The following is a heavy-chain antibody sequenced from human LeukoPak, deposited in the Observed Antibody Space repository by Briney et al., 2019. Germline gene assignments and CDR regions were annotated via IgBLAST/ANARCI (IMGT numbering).Heavy chain of an antibody. V-gene: IGHV3-66*01. CDR1: GFTVSGNY. CDR3: ARGSGTYPSPMDY. J-gene: IGHJ4*02. Sequence: GGSLRPSCVASGFTVSGNYMSWVRQAPGKGLQWVSVIYSGGTTYYVDSVKGRFIISRDRSKNTLYLQMNSLRAEDSAMYYCARGSGTYPSPMDYWGQGTLVTVSS. CDR2: IYSGGTT. D-gene: IGHD1-26*01.